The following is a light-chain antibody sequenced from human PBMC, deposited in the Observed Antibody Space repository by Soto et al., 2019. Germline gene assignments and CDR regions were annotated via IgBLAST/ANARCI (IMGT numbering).Light chain of an antibody. Sequence: ETVLTQSPGTLSLSPGERATLSCRASQSVSSNYLAWYQQKPGQAPRLLMYGASTRATGIPDWFSGSGSGTDFTLTISRLGPEDFAVYYCQQFGRSPPSWTFGQGTKVEIK. V-gene: IGKV3-20*01. J-gene: IGKJ1*01. CDR3: QQFGRSPPSWT. CDR2: GAS. CDR1: QSVSSNY.